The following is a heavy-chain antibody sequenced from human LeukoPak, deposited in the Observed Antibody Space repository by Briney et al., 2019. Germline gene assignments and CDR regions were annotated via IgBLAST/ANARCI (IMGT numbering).Heavy chain of an antibody. CDR2: IYYSGST. V-gene: IGHV4-59*01. D-gene: IGHD1-26*01. Sequence: SETLSLTCTVSGGSISSYYWSWIRQPPGKGLEWIGYIYYSGSTNYNPSLKSRVTISVDTSKNQFSLKLSPVTAADTAVYYCARDASGAAHFDYWGQGTLVTVSS. J-gene: IGHJ4*02. CDR3: ARDASGAAHFDY. CDR1: GGSISSYY.